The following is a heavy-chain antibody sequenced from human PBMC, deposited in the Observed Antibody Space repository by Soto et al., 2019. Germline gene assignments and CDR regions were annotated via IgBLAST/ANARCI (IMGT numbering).Heavy chain of an antibody. Sequence: SETLSLTCTVPGGSISSYYWSWIRQPPGKGLEWIGYIYYSGSTNYNPSLKSRVTISVDTSKNQFSLKLSSVTAADTAVYYCERDLYYGETYGMDVWGQGTTVTVSS. CDR3: ERDLYYGETYGMDV. CDR2: IYYSGST. D-gene: IGHD4-17*01. V-gene: IGHV4-59*01. J-gene: IGHJ6*02. CDR1: GGSISSYY.